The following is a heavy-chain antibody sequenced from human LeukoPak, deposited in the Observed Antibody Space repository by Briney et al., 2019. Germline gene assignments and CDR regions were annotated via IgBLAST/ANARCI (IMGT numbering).Heavy chain of an antibody. CDR1: GYTFTSYG. Sequence: ASVKVSCKASGYTFTSYGISWVRQAPGLGLEWMGWISAYNGNTNYAQKLQGRVTMTTDTSTSTAYMELRSMRSDDTAVYYCARDRQLWFDYYYYYYMDVWGKGTTVTVSS. CDR3: ARDRQLWFDYYYYYYMDV. D-gene: IGHD5-18*01. V-gene: IGHV1-18*01. CDR2: ISAYNGNT. J-gene: IGHJ6*03.